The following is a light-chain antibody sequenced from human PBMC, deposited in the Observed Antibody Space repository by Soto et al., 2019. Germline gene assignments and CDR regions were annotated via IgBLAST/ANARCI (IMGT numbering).Light chain of an antibody. Sequence: DIQMTQSPSSLSASIGDRVIITCQTSPSISTYLYWYQQKPGKAPKVLFYGKSNLESGVPARFSGSGSGTEFTPTISDLQPEDYATDYFQQSYSTPTCGGGNKGDMK. J-gene: IGKJ4*01. CDR2: GKS. CDR1: PSISTY. CDR3: QQSYSTPT. V-gene: IGKV1-39*01.